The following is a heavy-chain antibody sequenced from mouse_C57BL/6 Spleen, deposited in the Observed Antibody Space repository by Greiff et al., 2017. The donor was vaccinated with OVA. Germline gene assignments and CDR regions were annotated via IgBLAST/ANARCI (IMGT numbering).Heavy chain of an antibody. Sequence: QVHVKQSGPELVKPGASVKISCKASGYAFSSSWMNWVKQRPGKGLEWIGRIYPGDGDTNYNGKFKGKATLTADKSSSTAYMQLSSLTSEDSAVYFCARRGLRWYFDVWGTGTTVTVSS. J-gene: IGHJ1*03. V-gene: IGHV1-82*01. CDR2: IYPGDGDT. D-gene: IGHD2-4*01. CDR3: ARRGLRWYFDV. CDR1: GYAFSSSW.